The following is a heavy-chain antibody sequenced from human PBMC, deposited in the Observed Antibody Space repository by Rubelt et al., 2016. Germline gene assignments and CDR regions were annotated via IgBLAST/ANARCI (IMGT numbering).Heavy chain of an antibody. D-gene: IGHD3-3*01. CDR1: GFTFTTSG. V-gene: IGHV3-21*01. CDR3: ARDGSEWSRDY. CDR2: IVYSGDYQ. J-gene: IGHJ4*02. Sequence: KPGGSLRLSCVASGFTFTTSGMTWIRQAPGKGLEWVSTIVYSGDYQYYADSVKGRFTVSRDNAMNSLYLQMNSLRVDDTAMYFCARDGSEWSRDYWGQGTLVTASS.